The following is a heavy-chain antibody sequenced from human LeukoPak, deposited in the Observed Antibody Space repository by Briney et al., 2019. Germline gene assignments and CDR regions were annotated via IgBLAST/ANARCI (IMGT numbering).Heavy chain of an antibody. D-gene: IGHD6-19*01. CDR1: GFTFSSYW. CDR3: ARGISPGIAVDYSDY. CDR2: ISWNSGSI. Sequence: GGSLRLSCAASGFTFSSYWMHWVRQAPGKGLVWVSGISWNSGSIGYADSVKGRFTFSRDNAKNSLYLQMSSLRDEDTAVYYCARGISPGIAVDYSDYWGQGTLVTVSS. V-gene: IGHV3-74*01. J-gene: IGHJ4*02.